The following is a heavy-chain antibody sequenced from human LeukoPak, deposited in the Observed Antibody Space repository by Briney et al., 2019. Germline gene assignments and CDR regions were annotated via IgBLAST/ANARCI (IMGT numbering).Heavy chain of an antibody. CDR1: GLTVSNDW. J-gene: IGHJ5*02. D-gene: IGHD6-13*01. V-gene: IGHV3-7*01. CDR2: IKEDGSEK. CDR3: ASGRQLGS. Sequence: QAGGSLRLSCSASGLTVSNDWMSSVPQAPAEGLEWVANIKEDGSEKYYVDSVKGRFTISRDNARNSLYLQMNSLRAEDTAVYYCASGRQLGSWGQGTLVTVSS.